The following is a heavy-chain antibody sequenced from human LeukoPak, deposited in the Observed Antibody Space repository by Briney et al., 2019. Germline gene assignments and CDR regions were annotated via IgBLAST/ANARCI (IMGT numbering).Heavy chain of an antibody. CDR3: ASSLDSSGND. CDR1: GFSFSTYW. V-gene: IGHV3-7*03. J-gene: IGHJ4*02. Sequence: PGGSLRLSCAASGFSFSTYWMAWVRQAPGKGLEWVGNIHKDGRVMFYAASVKGRFTISRDNAKNSLYLDMNSLRDEDTAIYYCASSLDSSGNDWGQGTLVTVTS. D-gene: IGHD3-22*01. CDR2: IHKDGRVM.